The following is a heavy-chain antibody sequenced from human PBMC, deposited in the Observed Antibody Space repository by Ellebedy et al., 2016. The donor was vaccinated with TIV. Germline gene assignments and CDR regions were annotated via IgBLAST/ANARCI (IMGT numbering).Heavy chain of an antibody. CDR2: ISAYNGDI. Sequence: ASVKVSXKASRYTFTSFGLSWVRQAPGQGLEWMGWISAYNGDINYAQNFQGRVAMTTDTATSTVYVDLRSLRSDDTAVYYCASVSVDVVIGYHYFYMDIWGKGTTVTVSS. CDR1: RYTFTSFG. J-gene: IGHJ6*03. V-gene: IGHV1-18*01. D-gene: IGHD2-8*01. CDR3: ASVSVDVVIGYHYFYMDI.